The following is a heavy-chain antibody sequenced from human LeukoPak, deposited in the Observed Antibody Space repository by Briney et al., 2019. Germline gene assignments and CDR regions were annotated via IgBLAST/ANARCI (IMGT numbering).Heavy chain of an antibody. CDR3: AKEKRGYYYDSSGYYYEEYFQH. CDR1: GFTFSSYW. CDR2: IKQDGSEK. Sequence: GGSLRLSCAAAGFTFSSYWMSWVRQAPGKGLEWVANIKQDGSEKYYVDSVKGRFTISRDNAKNSLYLQMNSLRAEDSAVYYCAKEKRGYYYDSSGYYYEEYFQHWGQGTLVTVSS. V-gene: IGHV3-7*01. J-gene: IGHJ1*01. D-gene: IGHD3-22*01.